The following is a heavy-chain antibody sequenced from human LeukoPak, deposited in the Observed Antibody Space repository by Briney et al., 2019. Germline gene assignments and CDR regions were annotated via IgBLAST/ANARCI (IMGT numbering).Heavy chain of an antibody. Sequence: ASVKVSCKASGYTFTSYAMNWVRQAPGQGLEWMGWIYTNTGNPTYAQGFTGRFVFSLDTSVSTAYLQISSLKAEDTAVYYCARDRVGDYGDYDGLGFDFDYWGQGTLVTVSS. V-gene: IGHV7-4-1*02. CDR1: GYTFTSYA. J-gene: IGHJ4*02. CDR2: IYTNTGNP. D-gene: IGHD4-17*01. CDR3: ARDRVGDYGDYDGLGFDFDY.